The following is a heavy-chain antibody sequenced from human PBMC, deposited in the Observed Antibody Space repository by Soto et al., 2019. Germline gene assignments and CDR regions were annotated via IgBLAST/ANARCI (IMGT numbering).Heavy chain of an antibody. V-gene: IGHV4-34*09. Sequence: SETLSLTCAVYGGSFSGYYWSWIRQPPGKGLEWIGEINHSGSTNYNRSLKSRVTISVDTSKNQFSLKLSSVTAADTAVYYCARVALIAARRNANWFDPWGQGTLVTVSS. J-gene: IGHJ5*02. D-gene: IGHD6-6*01. CDR2: INHSGST. CDR3: ARVALIAARRNANWFDP. CDR1: GGSFSGYY.